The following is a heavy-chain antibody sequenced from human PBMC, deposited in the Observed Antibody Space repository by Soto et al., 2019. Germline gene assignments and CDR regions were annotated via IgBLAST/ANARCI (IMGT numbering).Heavy chain of an antibody. J-gene: IGHJ4*02. V-gene: IGHV3-21*01. CDR2: ISSSSSYI. CDR3: ATAISSPFSNFDY. CDR1: GFTFSGYS. D-gene: IGHD2-2*01. Sequence: PGGSLRLSCAASGFTFSGYSMNWVRQAPGKGLEWVSSISSSSSYIYYADSVKGRFTISRDNAKNSLYLQMNSLRAEDAAVYYCATAISSPFSNFDYWGQGSLVTVSS.